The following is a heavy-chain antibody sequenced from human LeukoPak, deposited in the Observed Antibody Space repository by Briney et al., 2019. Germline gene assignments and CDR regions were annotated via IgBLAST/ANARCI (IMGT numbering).Heavy chain of an antibody. CDR3: ARLHGYSYGCDY. Sequence: SETLSLTCTVSGGSISSYYWSWIRQPPGKGLEWIGYIYYSGSTNYNPSLKSRVTISVDTSKNQFSLKLSSVTAADTAVYYCARLHGYSYGCDYWGQGTLVTVSS. CDR2: IYYSGST. D-gene: IGHD5-18*01. V-gene: IGHV4-59*12. J-gene: IGHJ4*02. CDR1: GGSISSYY.